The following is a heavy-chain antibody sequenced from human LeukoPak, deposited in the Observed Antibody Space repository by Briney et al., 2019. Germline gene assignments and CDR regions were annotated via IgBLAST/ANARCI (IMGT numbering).Heavy chain of an antibody. Sequence: PSQTLSLTCTVSGGSISSGNYYWTWIRQPAGKGLELIGRIYTSGSTSYNPSLKSRVTISVDTSRNQFSLKLSSVTAADTAVYYCARVVYSGYDFRGAMDVWGKGTTVTVSS. D-gene: IGHD5-12*01. CDR3: ARVVYSGYDFRGAMDV. V-gene: IGHV4-61*02. CDR2: IYTSGST. J-gene: IGHJ6*03. CDR1: GGSISSGNYY.